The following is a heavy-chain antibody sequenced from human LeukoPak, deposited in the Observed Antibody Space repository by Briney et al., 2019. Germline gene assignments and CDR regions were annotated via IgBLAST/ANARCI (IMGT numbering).Heavy chain of an antibody. J-gene: IGHJ2*01. D-gene: IGHD2-8*02. CDR3: ARDPHPNQSYWFPNYWYFDL. CDR2: IYSGGST. CDR1: GFTVSSNY. Sequence: PGGSLRLSCAASGFTVSSNYMSWVRQAPGKGLERVSVIYSGGSTYYADSVKGRFTISRDNSKNTLYLRMNSLRAEDTAVYYCARDPHPNQSYWFPNYWYFDLWGRGTLATVSS. V-gene: IGHV3-53*01.